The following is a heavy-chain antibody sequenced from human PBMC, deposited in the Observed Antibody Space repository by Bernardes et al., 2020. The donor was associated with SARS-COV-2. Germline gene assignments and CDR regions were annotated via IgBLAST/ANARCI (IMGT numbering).Heavy chain of an antibody. V-gene: IGHV1-2*04. CDR1: GYTFTGYY. Sequence: ASVKVSCKASGYTFTGYYMHWVRQAPGQGLEWMGWINPNSGGTNYAQKFQGWVTMTRDTSISTAYMELSRLRSDDTAVYYCARDRSVSGYSSSWYYMAQYGMDVWGQGTTVTVSS. D-gene: IGHD6-13*01. CDR2: INPNSGGT. CDR3: ARDRSVSGYSSSWYYMAQYGMDV. J-gene: IGHJ6*02.